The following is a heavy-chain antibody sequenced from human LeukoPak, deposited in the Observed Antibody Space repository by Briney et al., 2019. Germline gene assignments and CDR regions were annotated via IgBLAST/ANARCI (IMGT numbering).Heavy chain of an antibody. CDR1: GFTFSDDY. CDR2: ISYTGNTI. D-gene: IGHD2/OR15-2a*01. Sequence: GGSLRLSCAASGFTFSDDYMSWIRQAPGKGLDWISYISYTGNTIYYADSVKGRFTISRDNAKKSLFLQMDSLRAEDTALYFCAKDADFVKYWGQGTLVTVSS. V-gene: IGHV3-11*04. CDR3: AKDADFVKY. J-gene: IGHJ4*02.